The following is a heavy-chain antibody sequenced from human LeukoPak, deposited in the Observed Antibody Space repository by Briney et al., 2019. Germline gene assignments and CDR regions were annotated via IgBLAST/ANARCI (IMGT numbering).Heavy chain of an antibody. CDR2: FDPEDGET. D-gene: IGHD3-3*01. CDR3: ATVALEWLLSGGYYYYYMDV. CDR1: GYTLTELS. Sequence: ASVKVSCKVSGYTLTELSMHWVRQAPGKGLEWMGGFDPEDGETIYAQKFQGRVTMTEDTSTDTAYMELSSLRSEDTAVYYCATVALEWLLSGGYYYYYMDVWGKGTTVTASS. V-gene: IGHV1-24*01. J-gene: IGHJ6*03.